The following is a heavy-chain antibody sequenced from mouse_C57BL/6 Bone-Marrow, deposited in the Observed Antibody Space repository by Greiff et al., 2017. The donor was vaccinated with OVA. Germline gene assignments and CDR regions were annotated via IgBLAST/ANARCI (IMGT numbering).Heavy chain of an antibody. V-gene: IGHV1-80*01. CDR1: GYAFSSYW. J-gene: IGHJ2*01. CDR3: ASSPLFITTVVADFDY. D-gene: IGHD1-1*01. Sequence: QVQLQQSGAELVKPGASVKISCKASGYAFSSYWMNWVKQRPGKGLEWIGQIYPGDGDTNYNGKFKGKATLTADKSSSTAYMQLSSLTSEDSAVYFCASSPLFITTVVADFDYWGQGTTLTVSS. CDR2: IYPGDGDT.